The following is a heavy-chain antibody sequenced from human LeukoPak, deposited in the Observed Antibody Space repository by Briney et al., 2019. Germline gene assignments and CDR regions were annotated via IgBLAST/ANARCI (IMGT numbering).Heavy chain of an antibody. J-gene: IGHJ4*02. CDR1: GFTFSSYE. V-gene: IGHV3-48*03. D-gene: IGHD3-22*01. Sequence: GGSLRLSCAASGFTFSSYEMNWVRQAPGKGLEWVSYISSSGSTIYYADSVKGRFTISRDNAKSSLYLQMNSLRAEDTAVYYCAKGGHYYDSSGYLDYWGQGTLVTVSS. CDR2: ISSSGSTI. CDR3: AKGGHYYDSSGYLDY.